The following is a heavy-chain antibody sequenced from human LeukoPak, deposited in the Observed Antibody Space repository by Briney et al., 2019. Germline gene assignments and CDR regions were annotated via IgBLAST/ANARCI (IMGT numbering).Heavy chain of an antibody. D-gene: IGHD5-18*01. Sequence: SETLSLTCTVSGGSISSSHYYWGWIRQPPGKGLEWIGSLYYSGNTYYNPSLKSRVTISVDTSKNQFSLRLSSVTAADSAVYYCAGWMQLRSTTLNGLKSFQHWGQGTLVTVSS. CDR1: GGSISSSHYY. CDR3: AGWMQLRSTTLNGLKSFQH. V-gene: IGHV4-39*01. CDR2: LYYSGNT. J-gene: IGHJ1*01.